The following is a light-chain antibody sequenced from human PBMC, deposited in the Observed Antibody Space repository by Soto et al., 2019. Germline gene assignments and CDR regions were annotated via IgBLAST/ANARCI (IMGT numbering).Light chain of an antibody. CDR3: QQYDSSAPT. J-gene: IGKJ2*01. Sequence: DIQMTQSPSTLSASVGDGVTITCRASHSISVWLAWYQQRPGKAPKFLIYDASSLETGVPSRFSGSGSGTEFTLAIRSLQPDDFATYYCQQYDSSAPTFGQGTKLEIK. CDR1: HSISVW. V-gene: IGKV1-5*01. CDR2: DAS.